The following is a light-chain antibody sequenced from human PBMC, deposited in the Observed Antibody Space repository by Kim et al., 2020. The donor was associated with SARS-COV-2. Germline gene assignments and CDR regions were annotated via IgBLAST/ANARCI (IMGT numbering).Light chain of an antibody. Sequence: TISCTGSSSNSGAGYDVNDVNWYQQFPGTAPKLLIYGNSNRPSGVPDRFSGSKSGTSASLAITGLQAEDEADYYCQSYDSSLSGSVFGGGTQLTVL. V-gene: IGLV1-40*01. CDR1: SSNSGAGYD. J-gene: IGLJ2*01. CDR2: GNS. CDR3: QSYDSSLSGSV.